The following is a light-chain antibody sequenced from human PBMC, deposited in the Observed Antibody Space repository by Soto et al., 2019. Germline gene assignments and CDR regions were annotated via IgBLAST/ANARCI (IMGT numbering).Light chain of an antibody. J-gene: IGKJ1*01. V-gene: IGKV1-5*01. CDR3: QQYNTYWT. Sequence: HMTQAPATLSSSVGDRVTITLRASQSVRSWLAWYQHKPGKAPHLLIYDASVLETGVPSRFSGSGSGTEFTLAISGLQSDDFATYYCQQYNTYWTFGPGTKVDTK. CDR1: QSVRSW. CDR2: DAS.